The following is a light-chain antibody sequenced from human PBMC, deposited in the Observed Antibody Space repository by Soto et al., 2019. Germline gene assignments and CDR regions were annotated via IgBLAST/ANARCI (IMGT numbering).Light chain of an antibody. V-gene: IGLV1-47*01. CDR1: SSNIGSVY. CDR3: AAWDYSLRGVV. J-gene: IGLJ2*01. CDR2: LDN. Sequence: QSVLTQPPSASGTPGQRVTISCSGSSSNIGSVYVFWYQHLPGRAPKLLMYLDNQRPSGVPDRFSGSKSGTSASLAISELRSEDEAEYYCAAWDYSLRGVVFGGGTKLTVL.